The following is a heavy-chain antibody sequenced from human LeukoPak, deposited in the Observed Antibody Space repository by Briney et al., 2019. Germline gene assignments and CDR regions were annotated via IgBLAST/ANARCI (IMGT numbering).Heavy chain of an antibody. Sequence: SETLSLTCTVSGGSMSSYYWSWIRQPPGKGLEWIGYISYSGSTNYNPSLKSRVTISVDTSKNQFSLKLSSVTAADTAVYYCARHARYGSGSIYYFDYWGRGTLVTVSS. CDR3: ARHARYGSGSIYYFDY. V-gene: IGHV4-59*01. J-gene: IGHJ4*02. D-gene: IGHD3-10*01. CDR2: ISYSGST. CDR1: GGSMSSYY.